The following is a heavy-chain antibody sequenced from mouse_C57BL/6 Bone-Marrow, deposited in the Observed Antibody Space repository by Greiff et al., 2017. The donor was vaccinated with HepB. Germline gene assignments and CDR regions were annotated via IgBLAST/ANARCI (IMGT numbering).Heavy chain of an antibody. J-gene: IGHJ2*01. CDR1: GFTFSSYA. CDR3: ARALPYYYGSSPPYYFDY. D-gene: IGHD1-1*01. CDR2: ISDGGSYT. V-gene: IGHV5-4*03. Sequence: EVKLVESGGGLVKPGGSLKLSCAASGFTFSSYAMSWVRQTPEKRLEWVATISDGGSYTYYPDNVKGRFTISRDNAKNNLYLQMSHLKSEDTAMYYCARALPYYYGSSPPYYFDYWGQGTTLTVSS.